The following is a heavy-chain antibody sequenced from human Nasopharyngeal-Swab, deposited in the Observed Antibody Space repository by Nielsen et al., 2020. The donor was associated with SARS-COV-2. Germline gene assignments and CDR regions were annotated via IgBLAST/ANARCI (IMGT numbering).Heavy chain of an antibody. V-gene: IGHV3-21*01. Sequence: GESLKISCAAPGFAFSTYSMNWVRQAPGKGPEWVSSISSSSYTYYADSVKGRFTISRDNSKNTLYLQMNSLRAEDTAMYYCAKTSYEVLYQGLVDYWGQGTLVTVSS. CDR3: AKTSYEVLYQGLVDY. D-gene: IGHD2-2*02. CDR2: ISSSSYT. J-gene: IGHJ4*02. CDR1: GFAFSTYS.